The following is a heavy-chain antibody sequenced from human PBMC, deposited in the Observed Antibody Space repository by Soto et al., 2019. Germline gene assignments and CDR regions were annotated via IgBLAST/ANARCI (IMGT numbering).Heavy chain of an antibody. V-gene: IGHV2-26*01. J-gene: IGHJ5*02. CDR3: ARRHLAGAVRPWFDP. CDR2: IDSSGEK. CDR1: GLSITDSEMG. D-gene: IGHD6-19*01. Sequence: QVTLKESGPVLVKPTETLTLRCTVSGLSITDSEMGVSWIRQPPGQPLEWLAHIDSSGEKSYRTYLKSRLAISKDTSKSQIVLTMTNMDPADTATYYCARRHLAGAVRPWFDPWGQGIPVTVSS.